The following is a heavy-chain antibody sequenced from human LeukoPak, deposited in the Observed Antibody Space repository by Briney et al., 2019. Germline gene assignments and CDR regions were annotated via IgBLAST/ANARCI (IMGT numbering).Heavy chain of an antibody. Sequence: PSETLCLTCAVSGGSSCGYYSSWICEPPRKGLEWSGEIKHSGSTNYNPSLKSRVIISVDTSKNQFSLKLSSVTAADTAVYYGAGLHRGVAAAGTGYYFDYWGQGTLVTGS. CDR2: IKHSGST. CDR3: AGLHRGVAAAGTGYYFDY. J-gene: IGHJ4*02. D-gene: IGHD6-13*01. V-gene: IGHV4-34*01. CDR1: GGSSCGYY.